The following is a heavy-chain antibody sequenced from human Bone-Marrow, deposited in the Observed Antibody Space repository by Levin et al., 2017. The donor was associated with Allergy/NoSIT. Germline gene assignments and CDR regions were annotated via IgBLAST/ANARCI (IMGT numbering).Heavy chain of an antibody. CDR3: ARGPYCSTTSCYDFFDF. CDR2: IKPDESEK. V-gene: IGHV3-7*01. Sequence: GESLKISCAASGFTFSAYWMTWIRQAPGKGLEWVANIKPDESEKYFVDSVKGRFTISRDNAKNSLYLQMNSLRAEDTAVYYCARGPYCSTTSCYDFFDFWGQGTLVTVSS. D-gene: IGHD2-2*01. J-gene: IGHJ4*02. CDR1: GFTFSAYW.